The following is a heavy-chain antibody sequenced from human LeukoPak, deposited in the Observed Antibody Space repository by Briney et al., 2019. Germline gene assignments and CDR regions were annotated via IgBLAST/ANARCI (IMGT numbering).Heavy chain of an antibody. CDR3: ARGGDYGSGISYYYYMDV. CDR1: GGSISSYY. J-gene: IGHJ6*03. D-gene: IGHD3-10*01. V-gene: IGHV4-59*01. Sequence: NPSETLSLTCTVSGGSISSYYWSWIRQPPGKGLEWIGYIYYSGSTNYNPSLKSRVTISVDTSKNQFSLKLSSVTAADTAVYYCARGGDYGSGISYYYYMDVWGKGTTVTVSS. CDR2: IYYSGST.